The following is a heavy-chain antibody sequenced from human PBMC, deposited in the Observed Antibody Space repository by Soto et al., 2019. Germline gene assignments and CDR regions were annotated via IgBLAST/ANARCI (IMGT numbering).Heavy chain of an antibody. CDR2: ISSSSSYI. CDR1: GFTFSSYS. J-gene: IGHJ5*01. CDR3: SRHRGLWMGELCRWFEF. V-gene: IGHV3-21*01. Sequence: GGSLTLSCAPSGFTFSSYSMNWVCEASRKGLEWVSSISSSSSYIYYADSVKGRFTISRDNAKNSLYLHMNSLRAGDRAVYYCSRHRGLWMGELCRWFEFWGQGT. D-gene: IGHD3-10*01.